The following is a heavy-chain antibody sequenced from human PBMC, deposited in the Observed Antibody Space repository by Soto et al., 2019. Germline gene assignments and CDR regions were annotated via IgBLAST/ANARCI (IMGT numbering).Heavy chain of an antibody. D-gene: IGHD3-3*01. CDR2: IFPGDSDT. CDR3: ARRAPDFWSGYIPPDHYYYGMDV. CDR1: GYRFISYW. V-gene: IGHV5-51*01. Sequence: GESLKISCKGSGYRFISYWIGWVRQMPGKGLEWMGVIFPGDSDTRYNPSLQGQVTISADKSISTAYLQWSSLKASDTAMYYCARRAPDFWSGYIPPDHYYYGMDVWGQGTTVTVSS. J-gene: IGHJ6*02.